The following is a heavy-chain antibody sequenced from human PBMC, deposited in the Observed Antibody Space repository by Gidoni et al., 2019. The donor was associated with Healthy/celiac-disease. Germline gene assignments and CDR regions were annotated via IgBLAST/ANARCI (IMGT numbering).Heavy chain of an antibody. J-gene: IGHJ4*02. Sequence: EVQLVESGGGLVKPGGSLRRSCAASGFTFSSYSMNWVRQAPGKGLGWVSSISSSSSYIYYAASVKGRFTISRDNAKTSLYLHMNSLRAEDTAVYYCAREYYYDSSGPWGYWGQGTLVTVSS. CDR2: ISSSSSYI. D-gene: IGHD3-22*01. V-gene: IGHV3-21*01. CDR3: AREYYYDSSGPWGY. CDR1: GFTFSSYS.